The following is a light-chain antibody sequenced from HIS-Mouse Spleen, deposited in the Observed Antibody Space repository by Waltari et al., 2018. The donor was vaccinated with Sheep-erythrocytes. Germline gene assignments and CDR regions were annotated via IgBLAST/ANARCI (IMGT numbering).Light chain of an antibody. CDR3: CSYAGSYNHV. J-gene: IGLJ1*01. CDR2: EGS. CDR1: SSDVGSYNP. V-gene: IGLV2-23*01. Sequence: QSALTQPASVSWSPGQSITISCTGTSSDVGSYNPVSWYQQHPGKAPKLMIYEGSKRPSGVSNRFSGSKSGNTASLTISGLQAEDEADYYCCSYAGSYNHVFATGTKVTVL.